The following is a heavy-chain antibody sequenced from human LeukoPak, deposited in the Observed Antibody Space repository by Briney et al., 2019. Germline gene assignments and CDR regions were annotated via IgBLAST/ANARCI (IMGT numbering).Heavy chain of an antibody. J-gene: IGHJ5*02. CDR1: GGSISSGGYY. CDR2: IYYSGST. D-gene: IGHD1-7*01. CDR3: ARGGLGTTVGFDP. Sequence: SETLSLTCTVSGGSISSGGYYWSWIGQHPGKGLEWIGYIYYSGSTYYNPSLKSRVTISVDTSKNQFSLKLSSVTAADTAVYYCARGGLGTTVGFDPWGQGTLVTVSS. V-gene: IGHV4-31*03.